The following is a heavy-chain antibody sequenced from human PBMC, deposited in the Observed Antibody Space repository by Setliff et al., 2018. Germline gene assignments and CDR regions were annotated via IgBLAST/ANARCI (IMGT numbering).Heavy chain of an antibody. CDR3: ARRTEYYNFGSGYYDY. CDR1: GGSISSGSYY. D-gene: IGHD3-3*01. V-gene: IGHV4-61*09. CDR2: IYTSRNT. J-gene: IGHJ4*02. Sequence: PSETLSLTCTVSGGSISSGSYYWSWMRQPAGQGLEWIGHIYTSRNTNYILSLKSIVTISLDTSKNRFSLKLSSVTAADTAVYSCARRTEYYNFGSGYYDYWGQGTLVTVSS.